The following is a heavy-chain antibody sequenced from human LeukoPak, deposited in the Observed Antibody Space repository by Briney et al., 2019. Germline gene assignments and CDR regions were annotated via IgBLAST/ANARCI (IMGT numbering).Heavy chain of an antibody. CDR2: IYYSGST. CDR3: ASITVTQHGMDV. V-gene: IGHV4-39*01. D-gene: IGHD4-11*01. J-gene: IGHJ6*02. CDR1: GGSISGSSYY. Sequence: PSETLSLTCTVSGGSISGSSYYWGWIRQPPGKGLEWIGSIYYSGSTYYNPSLKSRVTISVDTSKNQFSLELNSVTATDTAVYYCASITVTQHGMDVWGQGTTVTVSS.